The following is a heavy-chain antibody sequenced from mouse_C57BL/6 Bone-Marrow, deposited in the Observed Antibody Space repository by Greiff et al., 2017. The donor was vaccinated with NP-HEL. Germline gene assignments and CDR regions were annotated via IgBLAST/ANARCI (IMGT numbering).Heavy chain of an antibody. CDR1: GFNIKNTY. Sequence: EVQLQQSVAELVRPGASVKLSCTASGFNIKNTYMHWVKQRPEQGLEWIGRIDPANGNTKYAPKFQGKATITADTSSNTAYLQLSSLTSEDTAIYYCASLIYYYGSSYRNYWYFDVWGTGTTVTVSS. D-gene: IGHD1-1*01. CDR3: ASLIYYYGSSYRNYWYFDV. CDR2: IDPANGNT. V-gene: IGHV14-3*01. J-gene: IGHJ1*03.